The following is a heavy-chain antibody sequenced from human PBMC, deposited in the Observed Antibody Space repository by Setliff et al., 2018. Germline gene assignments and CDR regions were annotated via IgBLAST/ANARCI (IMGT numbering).Heavy chain of an antibody. CDR3: ARSVVVIACDAFDI. J-gene: IGHJ3*02. Sequence: PSETLSLTCTVSGGSISSSSYYWGWIRQPPGKGLEWIGSIYYSGSTYYNPSLKSRVTISVDTSKNQFSLKLSSVTAADTAVYYCARSVVVIACDAFDIWGQGTMVTVSS. CDR1: GGSISSSSYY. CDR2: IYYSGST. D-gene: IGHD2-21*01. V-gene: IGHV4-39*01.